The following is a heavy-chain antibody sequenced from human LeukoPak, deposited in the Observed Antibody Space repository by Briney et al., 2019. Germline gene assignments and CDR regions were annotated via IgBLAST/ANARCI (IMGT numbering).Heavy chain of an antibody. CDR2: INHSGST. D-gene: IGHD6-13*01. CDR1: GGSISSGGYY. Sequence: SETLSLTCTVSGGSISSGGYYWSWIRQHPGKGPEWIGEINHSGSTNYNPSLKSSVTISVDTSKHQFSLNLSSVTAADTAVYYCARLPYDSTWHPLDYWGQGTLVTVSS. CDR3: ARLPYDSTWHPLDY. J-gene: IGHJ4*02. V-gene: IGHV4-31*03.